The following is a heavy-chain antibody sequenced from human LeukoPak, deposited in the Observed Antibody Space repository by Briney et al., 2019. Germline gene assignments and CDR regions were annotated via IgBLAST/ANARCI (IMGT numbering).Heavy chain of an antibody. V-gene: IGHV3-9*01. Sequence: PGGSLRLSCAASGFTFDDYAMHWVRQTPGKGLEWVSGISWNSGSIGYADSVKGRFTISRDNAKNSLYLQMNSLRAEDTAVYYCARVRRGYCSSTSCRGAYYYMDVWGKGTTVTISS. J-gene: IGHJ6*03. CDR1: GFTFDDYA. CDR3: ARVRRGYCSSTSCRGAYYYMDV. D-gene: IGHD2-2*01. CDR2: ISWNSGSI.